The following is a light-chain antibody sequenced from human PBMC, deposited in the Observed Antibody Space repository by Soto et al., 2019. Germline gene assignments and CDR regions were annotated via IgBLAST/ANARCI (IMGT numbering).Light chain of an antibody. CDR2: EGT. CDR3: CSYAGSSTWV. Sequence: QSVLTQPASVSGSPGQSITISCTGTSSDVGSYKLVSWYQQHPGKAPKLMIYEGTKRPSGVSDRFSGSKSGNTASLTISGLQTDDEADYYCCSYAGSSTWVFGGGTKLTVL. CDR1: SSDVGSYKL. V-gene: IGLV2-23*01. J-gene: IGLJ3*02.